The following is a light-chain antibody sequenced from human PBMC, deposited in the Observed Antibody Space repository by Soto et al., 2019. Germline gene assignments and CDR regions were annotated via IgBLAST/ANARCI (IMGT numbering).Light chain of an antibody. CDR2: GPS. CDR3: ELLVGSADT. V-gene: IGKV3-20*01. Sequence: EIVLTQSPGTLSLPPGERAALSCRASQTLDTDYLTWYQHKPGQAPRLLFLGPSSRPTGSPNRYSGSGCGTELTLTTVRLEPEYSAVYYCELLVGSADTVGQGT. J-gene: IGKJ2*01. CDR1: QTLDTDY.